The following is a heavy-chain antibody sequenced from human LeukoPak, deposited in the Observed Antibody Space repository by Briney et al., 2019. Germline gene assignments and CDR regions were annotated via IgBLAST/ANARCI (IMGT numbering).Heavy chain of an antibody. D-gene: IGHD4-17*01. CDR1: GFTFSSYS. CDR2: ISSSSSYI. V-gene: IGHV3-21*01. J-gene: IGHJ4*02. CDR3: ARDHGDYVIDY. Sequence: GGSLRLSCAASGFTFSSYSTNWVRQAPGKGLEWVSSISSSSSYIYYADSVKGRFTISRDNAKNSLYLQMNSLRAEDTAVYYCARDHGDYVIDYWGQGTLVTVSS.